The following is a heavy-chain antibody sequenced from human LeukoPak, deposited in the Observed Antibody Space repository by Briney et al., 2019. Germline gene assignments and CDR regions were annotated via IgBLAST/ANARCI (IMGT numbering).Heavy chain of an antibody. J-gene: IGHJ3*02. Sequence: ASVNVSCKASGYTFTKYYIHWVRQAPGQGLEWMGWINPSSGGTNYAQKFQGRVTVTRDTSINTAYMDLSKLRSDDTAVYYCARAGVWDYSDSSGYHNAAFDIWGQGTMVTVSS. V-gene: IGHV1-2*02. D-gene: IGHD3-22*01. CDR3: ARAGVWDYSDSSGYHNAAFDI. CDR2: INPSSGGT. CDR1: GYTFTKYY.